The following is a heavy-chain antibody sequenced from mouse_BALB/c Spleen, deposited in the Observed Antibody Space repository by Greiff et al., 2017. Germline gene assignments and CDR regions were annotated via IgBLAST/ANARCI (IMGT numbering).Heavy chain of an antibody. CDR3: ARGDYGYPFAY. CDR1: GYTFTSYW. CDR2: INPSNGRT. V-gene: IGHV1S81*02. Sequence: VQLQQPGAELVKPGASVKLSCKASGYTFTSYWMHWVKQRPGQGLEWIGEINPSNGRTNYNEKFKSKATLTVDKSSSTAYMQLSSLTSEDSAVYYCARGDYGYPFAYWGQGTLVTVSA. D-gene: IGHD2-2*01. J-gene: IGHJ3*01.